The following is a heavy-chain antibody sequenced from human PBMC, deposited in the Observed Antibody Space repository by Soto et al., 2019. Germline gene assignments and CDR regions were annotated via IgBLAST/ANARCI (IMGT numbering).Heavy chain of an antibody. V-gene: IGHV1-3*01. CDR2: INAGNGNT. Sequence: QVQRVQSGSEVKTPGASVKVSCKASGYTFTSYAMHWVRQAPGQRREWMGWINAGNGNTKYSQKFQGRVTITRDTSASTAYMELSSLRSEDTAVYYCARALIAVAGTFDPWGQGTLVTVSS. J-gene: IGHJ5*02. D-gene: IGHD6-19*01. CDR1: GYTFTSYA. CDR3: ARALIAVAGTFDP.